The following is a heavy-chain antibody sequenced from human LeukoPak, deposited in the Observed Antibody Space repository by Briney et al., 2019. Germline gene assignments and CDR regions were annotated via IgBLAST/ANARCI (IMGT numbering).Heavy chain of an antibody. CDR3: ARGLGSYPYYFDY. D-gene: IGHD1-26*01. CDR2: ISYSGST. CDR1: GGSISSYY. Sequence: PSETLSLTCTVSGGSISSYYWSWLRLPPGKGPEWIGSISYSGSTNYNPSLKSRVTISMDTSKNHFSLKVTSVTAAATAVYYCARGLGSYPYYFDYWGQGTLVTVSS. J-gene: IGHJ4*02. V-gene: IGHV4-59*01.